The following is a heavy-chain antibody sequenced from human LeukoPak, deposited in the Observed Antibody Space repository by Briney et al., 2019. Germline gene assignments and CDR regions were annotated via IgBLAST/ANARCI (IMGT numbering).Heavy chain of an antibody. Sequence: GGSLRLSCAASGFTFSSYAMSWVRQAPGKGLEWVSAISGSGGSTYYADSVKGRFTISRDNSKNTLYLQMNSLRAEDTAVYYCAGPFSTYYYGSGSSDTLWGQGTLVTVSS. V-gene: IGHV3-23*01. J-gene: IGHJ4*02. CDR1: GFTFSSYA. CDR2: ISGSGGST. CDR3: AGPFSTYYYGSGSSDTL. D-gene: IGHD3-10*01.